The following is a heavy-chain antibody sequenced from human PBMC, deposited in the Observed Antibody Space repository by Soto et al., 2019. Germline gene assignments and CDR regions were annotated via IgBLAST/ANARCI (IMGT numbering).Heavy chain of an antibody. CDR2: ISYDGGNK. CDR3: ASGYCSTTSCFYGMAV. V-gene: IGHV3-30*19. CDR1: GFTFSSYG. Sequence: PGGSLRLSCAASGFTFSSYGMHWVRQAPGKGLEWVAFISYDGGNKYYADSVKGRFTISRDNSKNTLYLQMSSLRPEDTSVYYCASGYCSTTSCFYGMAVWGQGTTVTVSS. J-gene: IGHJ6*02. D-gene: IGHD2-2*01.